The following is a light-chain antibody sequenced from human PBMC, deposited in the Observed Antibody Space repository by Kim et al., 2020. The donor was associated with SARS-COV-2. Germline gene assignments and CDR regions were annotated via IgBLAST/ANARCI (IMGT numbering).Light chain of an antibody. J-gene: IGLJ3*02. Sequence: QGTTFSCAGRSSNVGECYDVHWYLQLPGTAPNLLSYGNSNRPSGVPDRFSGSKSGASAALASTELQAEDEAYYDCRSYDSSLRGVFGGGTQLTVL. CDR1: SSNVGECYD. CDR2: GNS. CDR3: RSYDSSLRGV. V-gene: IGLV1-40*03.